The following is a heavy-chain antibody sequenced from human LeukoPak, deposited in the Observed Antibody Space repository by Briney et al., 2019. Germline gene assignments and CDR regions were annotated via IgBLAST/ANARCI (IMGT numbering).Heavy chain of an antibody. V-gene: IGHV4-59*01. CDR3: ARGEVYYYDSSGYYYRVFDY. Sequence: KPSETLRLTCTVSGGSISSYYWSWIRQPPGKGLEWIGYIYYSGSTNYNPSLKSRVTISVDTSKNQFSLKLSSVTAADTAVYYCARGEVYYYDSSGYYYRVFDYWGQGTLVTVSS. J-gene: IGHJ4*02. D-gene: IGHD3-22*01. CDR2: IYYSGST. CDR1: GGSISSYY.